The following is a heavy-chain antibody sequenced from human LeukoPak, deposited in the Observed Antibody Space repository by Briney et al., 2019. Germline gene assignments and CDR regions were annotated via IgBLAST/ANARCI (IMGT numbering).Heavy chain of an antibody. J-gene: IGHJ4*02. V-gene: IGHV1-2*02. CDR3: ARKGPGAIVVVPAAMLFRLPSWFDY. CDR2: INPNSGGT. CDR1: GYTFTGYY. Sequence: GASVKVSCKASGYTFTGYYMHWVRQAPGQGLEWMGWINPNSGGTNYAQKFQGRVTMTRDTSISTAYMELSRLRSDDTAVYYCARKGPGAIVVVPAAMLFRLPSWFDYWGQGTLVTVSS. D-gene: IGHD2-2*01.